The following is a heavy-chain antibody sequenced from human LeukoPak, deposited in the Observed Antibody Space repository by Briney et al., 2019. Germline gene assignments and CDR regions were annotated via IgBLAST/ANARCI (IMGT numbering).Heavy chain of an antibody. J-gene: IGHJ4*02. Sequence: SETLSLTCTVSGYSISSGYYWGWIRQPPGKGLEWIGNIYHSGITYYNHFNSSLKSRVTISIDTSKNQFSLRLTSVTAADTAVYFCATLVSTRYYFDYWGQGTLVTVSS. CDR3: ATLVSTRYYFDY. D-gene: IGHD5/OR15-5a*01. CDR1: GYSISSGYY. CDR2: IYHSGIT. V-gene: IGHV4-38-2*02.